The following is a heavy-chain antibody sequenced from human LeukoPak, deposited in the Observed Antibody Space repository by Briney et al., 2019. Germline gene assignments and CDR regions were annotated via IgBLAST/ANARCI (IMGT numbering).Heavy chain of an antibody. V-gene: IGHV3-23*01. CDR3: AKDVLSIVVVTALDY. J-gene: IGHJ4*02. Sequence: GGSLRLSCAASGFTVNNKYMTWVRQAPGKGLEWVSAISGSGGSTYYADSVKGRFTISRDNSKNTLYLQMNSLRAEDTAVYYCAKDVLSIVVVTALDYWGQGTLVTVSS. CDR2: ISGSGGST. CDR1: GFTVNNKY. D-gene: IGHD2-21*02.